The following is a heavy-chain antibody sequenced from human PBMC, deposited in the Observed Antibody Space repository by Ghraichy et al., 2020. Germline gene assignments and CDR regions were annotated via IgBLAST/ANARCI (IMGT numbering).Heavy chain of an antibody. CDR1: GFTFSSYS. CDR3: ARDRYYSSTSCAYGMDV. J-gene: IGHJ6*02. V-gene: IGHV3-48*02. D-gene: IGHD2-2*01. Sequence: GGSLRLSCAASGFTFSSYSMNWVRQAPGKGLEWVSYISSSSSTIYYADSVKGRFTISRDNAKNSLYLQMNSLRDEDTAVYYCARDRYYSSTSCAYGMDVWGHETTFTVSS. CDR2: ISSSSSTI.